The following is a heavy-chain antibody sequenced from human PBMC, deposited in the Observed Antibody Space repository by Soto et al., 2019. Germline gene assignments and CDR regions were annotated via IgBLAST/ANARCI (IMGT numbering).Heavy chain of an antibody. Sequence: GQPAMVSLPTAGDPFTNSGVISGRQAHSQGLEWLGWISAYNGNTNYAQKLQGRVTMTTDTSTSTAYMELRSLRSDDTAVYYCARGGKGIAVAGSIDYWGQGTLVTGSS. D-gene: IGHD6-19*01. J-gene: IGHJ4*02. CDR1: GDPFTNSG. CDR2: ISAYNGNT. CDR3: ARGGKGIAVAGSIDY. V-gene: IGHV1-18*04.